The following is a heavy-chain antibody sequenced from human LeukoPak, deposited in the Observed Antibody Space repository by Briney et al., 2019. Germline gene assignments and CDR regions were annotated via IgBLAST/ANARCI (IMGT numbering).Heavy chain of an antibody. CDR3: ARDIQRGYSGYDYYFDY. Sequence: ASVKVSCKASGCTFTGYYMHRVRQAPGQGLEWMGRINPNSGGTNYAQKFQGRVTMTRDTSISTAYMELSSLRSEDTAVYYCARDIQRGYSGYDYYFDYWGQGTLVTVSS. D-gene: IGHD5-12*01. CDR2: INPNSGGT. V-gene: IGHV1-2*06. CDR1: GCTFTGYY. J-gene: IGHJ4*02.